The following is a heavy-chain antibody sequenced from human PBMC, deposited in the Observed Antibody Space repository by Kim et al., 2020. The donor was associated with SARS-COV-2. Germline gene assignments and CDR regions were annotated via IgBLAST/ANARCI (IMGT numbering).Heavy chain of an antibody. CDR2: NT. D-gene: IGHD2-15*01. CDR3: ARGGTTPEDI. Sequence: NTNYAQKLQGRVTMTTDTSTSTAYMELRSLRSDDTAVYYCARGGTTPEDIWGQGTMVIVSS. V-gene: IGHV1-18*01. J-gene: IGHJ3*02.